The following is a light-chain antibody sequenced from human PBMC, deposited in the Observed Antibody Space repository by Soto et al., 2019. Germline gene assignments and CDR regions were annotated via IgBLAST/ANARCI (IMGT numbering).Light chain of an antibody. J-gene: IGKJ5*01. Sequence: DLRMTQSPSSLSASVGDTVTITCRASQSISSHLNWYQQKPGKAPNLLMYTASNLQSGVPSRFSGSGSGTDFTLTISSVQPEDFATYYCQQSYSTPISFGQGTRLEIK. CDR1: QSISSH. V-gene: IGKV1-39*01. CDR3: QQSYSTPIS. CDR2: TAS.